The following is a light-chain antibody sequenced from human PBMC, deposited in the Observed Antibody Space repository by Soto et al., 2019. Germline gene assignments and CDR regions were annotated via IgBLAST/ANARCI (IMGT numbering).Light chain of an antibody. CDR1: QSISTW. Sequence: DIQMTQSPSTLSASVGDRVTITCRASQSISTWLAWYQQKPGNAPKLLIFDASNLESGVPSRFSGSGSGTEFTLTIDSLQPDDFATYYCQQAASFPITFGQGTRLEIK. CDR3: QQAASFPIT. CDR2: DAS. J-gene: IGKJ5*01. V-gene: IGKV1-5*01.